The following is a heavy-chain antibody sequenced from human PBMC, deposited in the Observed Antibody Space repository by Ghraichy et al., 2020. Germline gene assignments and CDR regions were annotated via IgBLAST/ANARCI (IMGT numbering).Heavy chain of an antibody. D-gene: IGHD6-13*01. V-gene: IGHV3-23*01. CDR3: AKDSKFGYSSSWPLDY. CDR2: ISGTGSGT. J-gene: IGHJ4*02. CDR1: GFTFSTYA. Sequence: GGSLRLSCAASGFTFSTYAMSWVRQAPGKGLEWVSGISGTGSGTYYADSVKGHFTISRDNSRNTLYLQMNSLRAEERAGYYCAKDSKFGYSSSWPLDYWGQGALVIVSS.